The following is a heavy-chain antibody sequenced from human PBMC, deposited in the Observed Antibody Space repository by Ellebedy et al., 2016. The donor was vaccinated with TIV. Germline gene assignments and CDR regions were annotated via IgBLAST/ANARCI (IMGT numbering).Heavy chain of an antibody. D-gene: IGHD6-19*01. CDR1: GFTFSRYW. CDR2: IKHDGSDK. J-gene: IGHJ3*02. Sequence: GESLKISCAASGFTFSRYWMSWVRQAPGKGLEWVASIKHDGSDKIYVDSVKGRFTISRDNAKNSLYLQMNSLRAEDTAVYYCARVWGIAVAGTWDDAFDIWGQGTMVTVSS. CDR3: ARVWGIAVAGTWDDAFDI. V-gene: IGHV3-7*01.